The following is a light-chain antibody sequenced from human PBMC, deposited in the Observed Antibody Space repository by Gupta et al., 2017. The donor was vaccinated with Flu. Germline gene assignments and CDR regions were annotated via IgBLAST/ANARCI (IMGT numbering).Light chain of an antibody. CDR3: QQYCSSPWP. J-gene: IGKJ1*01. CDR1: QSVSSSY. Sequence: IVFTQSPCTLCLSPGERDTLSCRASQSVSSSYLDWYQQKLGQAPRLLIYGASSRANGIPDRFSGSGFGTEFTLTISRREPEDFAVYYCQQYCSSPWPFGQGTKVEIK. V-gene: IGKV3-20*01. CDR2: GAS.